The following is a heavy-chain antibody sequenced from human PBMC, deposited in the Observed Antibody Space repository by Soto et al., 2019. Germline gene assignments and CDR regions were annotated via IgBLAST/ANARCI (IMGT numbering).Heavy chain of an antibody. CDR1: GGTFSSYA. Sequence: SVKVSCKASGGTFSSYAISWVRQAPGQGLEWMGGIIPIFGTANYAQKFQGRVTITADESTSTAYMELSSLRSEDTAVYYCAREPIYCSGGSCYFDYWGQGTLVTVPQ. CDR3: AREPIYCSGGSCYFDY. D-gene: IGHD2-15*01. CDR2: IIPIFGTA. V-gene: IGHV1-69*13. J-gene: IGHJ4*02.